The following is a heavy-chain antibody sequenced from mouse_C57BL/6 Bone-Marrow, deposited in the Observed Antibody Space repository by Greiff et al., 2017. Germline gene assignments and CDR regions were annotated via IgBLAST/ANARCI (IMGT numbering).Heavy chain of an antibody. CDR3: ATVVATGYFDY. J-gene: IGHJ2*01. V-gene: IGHV3-6*01. D-gene: IGHD1-1*01. CDR2: ISYDGSN. CDR1: GYSITSGYY. Sequence: ESGPGLVKPSQSLSLTCSVTGYSITSGYYWNWIRQFPGNKLELMGYISYDGSNNYNPSLKNRISITRDTSKNQFFLKLNSVTTEDTATYYCATVVATGYFDYWGQGTTLTVSS.